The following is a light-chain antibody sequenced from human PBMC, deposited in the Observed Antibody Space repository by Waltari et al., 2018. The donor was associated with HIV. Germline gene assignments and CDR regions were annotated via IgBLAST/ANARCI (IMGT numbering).Light chain of an antibody. J-gene: IGLJ1*01. CDR3: ASWDDKLEGYV. CDR1: SSNIGTNL. CDR2: SNE. V-gene: IGLV1-44*01. Sequence: QSVVTQPPSASGAPGQTITIPCSGSSSNIGTNLVHCYQHPPGAAPTLLIYSNEQRPSGVPDRISGSKSGTSASLAISGLQPEDEADYYCASWDDKLEGYVFGSGTKVTVL.